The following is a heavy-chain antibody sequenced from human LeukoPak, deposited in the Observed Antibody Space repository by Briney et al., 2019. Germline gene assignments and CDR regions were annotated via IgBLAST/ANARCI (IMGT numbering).Heavy chain of an antibody. D-gene: IGHD2-21*01. CDR3: ARIGEGGDPYFDY. Sequence: GGALRLPFAAPGFTFCSYLMSWGRQAPGKGLEWVANIKQDGSEKYYVDSVKGRFTISRDNAKNSLYLQMNSLRAEDTAVYYCARIGEGGDPYFDYWGQGTLVTVSS. CDR2: IKQDGSEK. J-gene: IGHJ4*02. CDR1: GFTFCSYL. V-gene: IGHV3-7*01.